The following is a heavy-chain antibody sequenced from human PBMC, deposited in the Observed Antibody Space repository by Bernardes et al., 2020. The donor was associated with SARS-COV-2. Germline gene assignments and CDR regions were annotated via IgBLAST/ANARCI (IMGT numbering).Heavy chain of an antibody. CDR3: VRGSGNYYFDV. D-gene: IGHD1-26*01. V-gene: IGHV3-74*01. CDR2: LNGDGSST. Sequence: GGSLRLSCAASGFTFSNSWMHWVRQTPEKGLVWVSRLNGDGSSTNYADSVKGRFSISRDNAKNTVYLQMNSLRVEDTALYYCVRGSGNYYFDVWGQGILVTVSS. J-gene: IGHJ4*02. CDR1: GFTFSNSW.